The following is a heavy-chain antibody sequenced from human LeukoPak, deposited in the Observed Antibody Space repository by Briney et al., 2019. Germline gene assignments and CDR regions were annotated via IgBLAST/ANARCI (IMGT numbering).Heavy chain of an antibody. CDR2: ISYDGSNK. Sequence: PGGSLRLSCAASGFTFSSYAMHWVRQAPGKGLEWVAVISYDGSNKYYADSVKGRFTLSRDNSKKTLYLQMISPRAEDTAVYYCARENRFGEYYFDYWGQGTLVTVSS. CDR1: GFTFSSYA. D-gene: IGHD3-10*01. CDR3: ARENRFGEYYFDY. V-gene: IGHV3-30-3*01. J-gene: IGHJ4*02.